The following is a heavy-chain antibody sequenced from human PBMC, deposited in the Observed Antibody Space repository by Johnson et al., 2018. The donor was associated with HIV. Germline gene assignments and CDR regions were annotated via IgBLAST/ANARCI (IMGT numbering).Heavy chain of an antibody. CDR3: VAGSGYSDAFYI. CDR1: GFTFSSYW. Sequence: QVQLVESGGDLVQPGESLRLSCAASGFTFSSYWMSWVRQAPGKGLEWVAFIRYDGSNKYYADAVKGRFSISRDNSKNTLYLQMNSLRAEDTAVYYCVAGSGYSDAFYIWGQGTMVTVSS. V-gene: IGHV3-30*02. J-gene: IGHJ3*02. CDR2: IRYDGSNK. D-gene: IGHD3-3*01.